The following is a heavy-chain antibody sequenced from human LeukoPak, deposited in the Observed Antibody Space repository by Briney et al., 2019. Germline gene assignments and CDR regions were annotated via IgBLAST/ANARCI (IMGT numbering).Heavy chain of an antibody. D-gene: IGHD5-12*01. Sequence: GGSLRLSCAASGFTFSSYSMNWVRQAPGKGLEWVSYISSSSSTIYYADSVKGRFTISRDNAKNSLYLQMNSLRAEDTAVYYCARDLVAIGNYGMDVWGQGTTVTVSS. V-gene: IGHV3-48*01. CDR1: GFTFSSYS. CDR2: ISSSSSTI. J-gene: IGHJ6*02. CDR3: ARDLVAIGNYGMDV.